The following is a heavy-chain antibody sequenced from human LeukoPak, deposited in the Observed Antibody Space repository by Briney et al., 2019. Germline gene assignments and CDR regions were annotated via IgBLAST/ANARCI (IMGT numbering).Heavy chain of an antibody. CDR3: ARARGVRRELPPYYFDY. D-gene: IGHD1-26*01. J-gene: IGHJ4*02. Sequence: PSKTLSLTCTVSGGSISSGSYYWSWIRQPAGKGLEWIGRIYTSGSTNYNPSLKSRVTISVDTSKNQFSLKLSSVTAADTAVYYCARARGVRRELPPYYFDYWGQGTLATVSS. CDR1: GGSISSGSYY. V-gene: IGHV4-61*02. CDR2: IYTSGST.